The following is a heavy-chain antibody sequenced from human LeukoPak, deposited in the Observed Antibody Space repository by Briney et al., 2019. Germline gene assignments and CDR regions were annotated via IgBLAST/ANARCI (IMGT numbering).Heavy chain of an antibody. J-gene: IGHJ6*03. V-gene: IGHV4-61*08. CDR1: GGSISGGSISGYH. CDR3: ARARNYDFWSQNYYYYYMDV. CDR2: MHYSGTT. Sequence: PSETLSLTCSVSGGSISGGSISGYHWSWIRQPPGKGLELIAYMHYSGTTHYNPSLKSRVSISVDTSRKQISLELTSVTAADTAVYYCARARNYDFWSQNYYYYYMDVWGKGTTVTVSS. D-gene: IGHD3-3*01.